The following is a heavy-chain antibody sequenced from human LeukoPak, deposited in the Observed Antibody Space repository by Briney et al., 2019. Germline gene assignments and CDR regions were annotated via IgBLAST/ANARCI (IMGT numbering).Heavy chain of an antibody. CDR3: ARHFGVVTKGVYYYYYGMDV. Sequence: GGSLRLSCAASGFTVSSNYMSWVRQAPGKGLEWVSVIYSGGSTYYADSVKGRFTISRENSKNTLYLKMNSLRAEDTAVYYCARHFGVVTKGVYYYYYGMDVWGQGTTVTVSS. J-gene: IGHJ6*02. V-gene: IGHV3-66*04. CDR1: GFTVSSNY. CDR2: IYSGGST. D-gene: IGHD3-3*01.